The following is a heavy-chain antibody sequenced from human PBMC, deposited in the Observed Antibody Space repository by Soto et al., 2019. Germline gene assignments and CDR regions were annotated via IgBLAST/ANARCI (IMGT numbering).Heavy chain of an antibody. CDR1: GFTFSSYA. Sequence: PGGSLRLSCAASGFTFSSYAMHWVRQAPGKGLEWVAVISYDGSNKYYADSVKGRFTISRDNSKNTLYLQMNSLRAEDTAVYYWARDTEVVVAATPGSHWGQGTLVTVSS. D-gene: IGHD2-15*01. CDR3: ARDTEVVVAATPGSH. CDR2: ISYDGSNK. J-gene: IGHJ4*02. V-gene: IGHV3-30-3*01.